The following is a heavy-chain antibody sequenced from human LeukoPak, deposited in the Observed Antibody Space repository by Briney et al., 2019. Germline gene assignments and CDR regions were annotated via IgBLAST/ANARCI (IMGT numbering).Heavy chain of an antibody. CDR1: GDNFNNYV. V-gene: IGHV1-69*13. J-gene: IGHJ4*02. CDR2: IIPVFGTV. CDR3: EAAGGSNWYIY. Sequence: SVKVSCTASGDNFNNYVISWVRQAPGQGLEWMGGIIPVFGTVKYAQNFQGRVTITADESTSTAYMELDSLKSSDTALYFCEAAGGSNWYIYWGQGTRVTVSS. D-gene: IGHD6-13*01.